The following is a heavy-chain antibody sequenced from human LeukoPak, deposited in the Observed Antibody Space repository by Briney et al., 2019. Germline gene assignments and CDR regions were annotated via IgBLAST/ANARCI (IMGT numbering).Heavy chain of an antibody. J-gene: IGHJ4*02. CDR3: ARVARAYGSGSYLFDY. D-gene: IGHD3-10*01. V-gene: IGHV1-46*01. CDR1: GYTFTSYY. Sequence: ASVKVSCTASGYTFTSYYMHWVRQAPGQGLEWMGIINPSGGSTSYAQKFQGRVTMTRDTSTSTVYMELSSLRSEDTAVYYCARVARAYGSGSYLFDYWGQGTLVTVSS. CDR2: INPSGGST.